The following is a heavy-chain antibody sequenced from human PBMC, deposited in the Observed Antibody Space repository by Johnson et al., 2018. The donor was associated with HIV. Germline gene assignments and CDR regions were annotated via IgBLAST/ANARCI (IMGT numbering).Heavy chain of an antibody. Sequence: QVQLVESGGGVVQPGRSLRLSCAASGLTFSSYAMHWVRQAPGKGLEWVAVISYDGSNKYYADSVKGRFTISRDNSKNTLYLQMNSLRAEDTAVYYCARESIEGLSDAFDIWGQGTMVTVSS. D-gene: IGHD3-16*02. V-gene: IGHV3-30*04. CDR2: ISYDGSNK. CDR1: GLTFSSYA. CDR3: ARESIEGLSDAFDI. J-gene: IGHJ3*02.